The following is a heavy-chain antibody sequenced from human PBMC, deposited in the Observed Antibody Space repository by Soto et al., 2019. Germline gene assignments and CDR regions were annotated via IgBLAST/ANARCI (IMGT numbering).Heavy chain of an antibody. V-gene: IGHV4-30-4*01. D-gene: IGHD3-10*01. Sequence: QVQLQESGPGLVKPSQTLSLTCTVSGGSISSDDYYWSWIRQPPGKGLECIGYIYYSGSTYYNPSLKSRVTIAVDTSKHQFSMKLSSVTAADTAVYYGARTLRRGPPFDCWGQGTLVTVSS. J-gene: IGHJ4*02. CDR2: IYYSGST. CDR1: GGSISSDDYY. CDR3: ARTLRRGPPFDC.